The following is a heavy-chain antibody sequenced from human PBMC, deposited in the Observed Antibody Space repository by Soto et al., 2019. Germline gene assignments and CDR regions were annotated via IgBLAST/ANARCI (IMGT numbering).Heavy chain of an antibody. CDR3: ARKEASSDYVWGSYRYTVVPYYGMDV. CDR2: IIPIFGTA. D-gene: IGHD3-16*02. V-gene: IGHV1-69*13. J-gene: IGHJ6*02. Sequence: ASVKVSCKASGGTFSSYAISWVRQAPGQGLEWMGGIIPIFGTANYAQKFQGRVTITADESTSAAYMELSSLRSEDTAVYYCARKEASSDYVWGSYRYTVVPYYGMDVWGQGTTVTVSS. CDR1: GGTFSSYA.